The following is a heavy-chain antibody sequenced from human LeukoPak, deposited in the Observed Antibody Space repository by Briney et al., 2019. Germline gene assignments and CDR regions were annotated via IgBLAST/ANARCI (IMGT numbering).Heavy chain of an antibody. V-gene: IGHV3-48*04. CDR3: ASYNYYDSSGYPGHFQH. D-gene: IGHD3-22*01. CDR2: ISSSGSTI. CDR1: GFTFSSYS. J-gene: IGHJ1*01. Sequence: GGSLRLSCAASGFTFSSYSMNWVRQAPGKGLEWVSYISSSGSTIYYADSVKGRFTISRDNAKNSLYLQMNSLRAEDTAVYYCASYNYYDSSGYPGHFQHWGQGTLVTVSS.